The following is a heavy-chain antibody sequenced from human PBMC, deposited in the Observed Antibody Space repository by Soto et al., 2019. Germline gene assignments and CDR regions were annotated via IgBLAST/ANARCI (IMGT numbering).Heavy chain of an antibody. V-gene: IGHV3-23*01. J-gene: IGHJ6*02. CDR2: ISGGGGDT. D-gene: IGHD6-19*01. CDR1: GFTFSNHA. CDR3: ARTDSSGWSTRYGMDV. Sequence: LRLSCAASGFTFSNHAMAWLRQVPGKGLEWVSGISGGGGDTYHADYVRGRFTISRDNSKNTLYLQMNSLRAEDAAVYYCARTDSSGWSTRYGMDVWGQGTTVTVSS.